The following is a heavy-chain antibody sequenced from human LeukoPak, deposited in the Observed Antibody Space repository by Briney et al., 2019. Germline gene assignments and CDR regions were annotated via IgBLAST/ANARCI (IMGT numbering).Heavy chain of an antibody. V-gene: IGHV1-24*01. CDR2: FDPEDGER. D-gene: IGHD3-3*01. J-gene: IGHJ4*02. CDR1: GYTLTELS. CDR3: ATTVFGVLTSFDY. Sequence: ASVKVSFKVSGYTLTELSMHWVRQAPGKGLEWMGGFDPEDGERIYAQKFQGRVTMTEDTSTDTAYMDLSSLRSEDTAIYYCATTVFGVLTSFDYWGQGTLVTVSS.